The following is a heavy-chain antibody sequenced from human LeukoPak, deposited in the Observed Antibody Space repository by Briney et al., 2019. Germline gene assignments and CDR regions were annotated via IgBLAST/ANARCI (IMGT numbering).Heavy chain of an antibody. Sequence: QSGGSLRLSCAASGFTFSSYGMHWVRQAPGKGLEWVAVISYDGSNKYYADSVKGRFTISRDNSKNTLYLQMNSLRAEDTAVYYCAKAPFMRELLEIDYWGQGTLVTVSS. J-gene: IGHJ4*02. D-gene: IGHD1-26*01. V-gene: IGHV3-30*18. CDR2: ISYDGSNK. CDR1: GFTFSSYG. CDR3: AKAPFMRELLEIDY.